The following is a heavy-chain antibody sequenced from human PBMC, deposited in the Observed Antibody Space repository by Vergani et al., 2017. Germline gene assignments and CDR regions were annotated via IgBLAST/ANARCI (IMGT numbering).Heavy chain of an antibody. CDR1: GFTFNQYG. J-gene: IGHJ5*02. Sequence: QVQLVESGGGVVQPGRSLRLSCAASGFTFNQYGMHWVRQAPGKGLEWVAVTRYDGNNKQYADSVKGRFTISRDNSKSTMYLQMNSLRDEDTGVYYCARDLRLLYKRFDPWGQGTLVTVSS. CDR3: ARDLRLLYKRFDP. CDR2: TRYDGNNK. D-gene: IGHD5-12*01. V-gene: IGHV3-33*01.